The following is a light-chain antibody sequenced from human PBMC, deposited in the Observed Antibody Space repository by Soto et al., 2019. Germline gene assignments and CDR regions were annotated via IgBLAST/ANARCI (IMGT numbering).Light chain of an antibody. CDR3: CSYAGSSTYV. Sequence: QYALTQPASVSGSPGQSITISCTGTSSDVGSYNLVSWYQQHPGKAPKLMIYEGSKRPSGVSNRFSGSKSGNTASLTISELQADDEADYYCCSYAGSSTYVFGSGTKLTVL. J-gene: IGLJ1*01. CDR1: SSDVGSYNL. CDR2: EGS. V-gene: IGLV2-23*01.